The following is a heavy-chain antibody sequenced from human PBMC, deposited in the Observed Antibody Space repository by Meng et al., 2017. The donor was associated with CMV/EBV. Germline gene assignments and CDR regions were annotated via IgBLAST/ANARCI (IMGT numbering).Heavy chain of an antibody. Sequence: GESLKISCAASGFTFDDYGMSWVRQAPGKGLEWVSGINCNGGSTDYADSVKGRFTISRDNAKNSLYLQMNSLRAEDTALYYCARDYSTLWDGSDYWGQGTLVTVSS. CDR2: INCNGGST. CDR3: ARDYSTLWDGSDY. V-gene: IGHV3-20*04. J-gene: IGHJ4*02. CDR1: GFTFDDYG. D-gene: IGHD3-10*01.